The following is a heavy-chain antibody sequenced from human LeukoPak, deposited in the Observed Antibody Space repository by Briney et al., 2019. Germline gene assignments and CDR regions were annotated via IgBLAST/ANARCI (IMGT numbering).Heavy chain of an antibody. CDR3: ARRGQWLANWFDP. V-gene: IGHV1-2*02. J-gene: IGHJ5*02. Sequence: ASVKVSCKASGYIFTAYYMYWVRQAPGQGLEWMGWINPNTGGTNYAQKFQGRVTMTRDTSTSTVYMELSSLRSEDTAVYYCARRGQWLANWFDPWGQGTLVTVSS. D-gene: IGHD6-19*01. CDR2: INPNTGGT. CDR1: GYIFTAYY.